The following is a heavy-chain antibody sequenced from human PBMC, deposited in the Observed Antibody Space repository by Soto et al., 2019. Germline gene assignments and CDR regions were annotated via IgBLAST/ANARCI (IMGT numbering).Heavy chain of an antibody. V-gene: IGHV1-2*02. CDR2: INPNSGGT. CDR3: ARDPRGYYYGSGSPGGSWFDP. CDR1: GYTFTGYY. Sequence: ASVKVFCKASGYTFTGYYMHWVRQAPGRGLEWMGWINPNSGGTNYAQKFQGRATMTRDTSISTAYMELSSLRSEDTAVYYCARDPRGYYYGSGSPGGSWFDPWGQGTLVTVSS. D-gene: IGHD3-10*01. J-gene: IGHJ5*02.